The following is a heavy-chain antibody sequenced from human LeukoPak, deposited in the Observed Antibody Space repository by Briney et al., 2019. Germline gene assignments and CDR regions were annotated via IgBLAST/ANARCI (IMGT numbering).Heavy chain of an antibody. CDR3: ASGRQFGY. J-gene: IGHJ4*02. Sequence: PGESLRLSCAVSGFSLSSYWMSWVRQAPGKGLEWVANIKQDGSEIYYVDSMKGRFTRPRDNAKISLYLQMNSLRAEDTALYYCASGRQFGYLGQGTLVTVSS. CDR2: IKQDGSEI. CDR1: GFSLSSYW. V-gene: IGHV3-7*01. D-gene: IGHD3-16*01.